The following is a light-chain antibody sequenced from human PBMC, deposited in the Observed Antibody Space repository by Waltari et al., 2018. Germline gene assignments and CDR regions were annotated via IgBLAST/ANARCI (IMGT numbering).Light chain of an antibody. J-gene: IGKJ3*01. V-gene: IGKV1-9*01. CDR2: AAS. CDR1: QDISSY. Sequence: DIQLTQSPSFLSASVGDRVTITCRASQDISSYLAWYQPKPGKAPKLLISAASTLQAGVPSRFSGGGSGTEFTLTISSLQPEDFATYYCQQLSGFPFTFGPGTKVDVK. CDR3: QQLSGFPFT.